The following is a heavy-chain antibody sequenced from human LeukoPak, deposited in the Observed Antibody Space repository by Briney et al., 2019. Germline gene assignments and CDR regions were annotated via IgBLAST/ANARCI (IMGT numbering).Heavy chain of an antibody. V-gene: IGHV4-34*01. CDR2: INHSGST. CDR3: ARLRRYWFDP. CDR1: GGSFSGYY. Sequence: SETLSLTCAVYGGSFSGYYWSWIRQPPGKGLEWIGEINHSGSTNYNPSLKSRVTISVDTSKNQFSLKLSSVTAADTAVYYCARLRRYWFDPWGQGTLVTVSS. J-gene: IGHJ5*02.